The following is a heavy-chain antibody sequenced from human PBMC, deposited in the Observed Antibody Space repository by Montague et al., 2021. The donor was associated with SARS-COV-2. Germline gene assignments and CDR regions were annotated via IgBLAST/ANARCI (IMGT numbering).Heavy chain of an antibody. CDR3: ASYQNYYYYYGMDV. J-gene: IGHJ6*02. V-gene: IGHV3-21*01. D-gene: IGHD2-2*01. CDR1: GFTFSSYS. CDR2: ISSSSSYI. Sequence: SLRLSCAASGFTFSSYSMNRVRQAPGKGLEWVSSISSSSSYIHYADSVKGRFTISRDNAKNSLYLQMNSLRAEDTAVYYCASYQNYYYYYGMDVWGQGTTVTVSS.